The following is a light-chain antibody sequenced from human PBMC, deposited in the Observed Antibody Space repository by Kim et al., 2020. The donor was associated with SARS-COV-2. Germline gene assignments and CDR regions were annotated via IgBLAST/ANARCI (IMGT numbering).Light chain of an antibody. CDR3: LQQYNFPYT. J-gene: IGKJ2*01. V-gene: IGKV1-6*01. Sequence: AVQMTQSPSSLSASVGDRVTISCRASQGIRDGLDWYQQKPGEAPKLLIYDASTLQTGVPSRFSGSGSGTDFTLTISSLQPDDVASYLWLQQYNFPYTCGRETKLEI. CDR1: QGIRDG. CDR2: DAS.